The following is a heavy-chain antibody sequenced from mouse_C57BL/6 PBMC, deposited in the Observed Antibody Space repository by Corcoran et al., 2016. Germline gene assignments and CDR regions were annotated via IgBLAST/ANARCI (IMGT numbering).Heavy chain of an antibody. CDR1: GYTFTDYY. V-gene: IGHV1-26*01. Sequence: EVQLQQSGPELVKPGASVKISCKASGYTFTDYYMSWVKQSHGKSLEWIGDINPNNGGTSYNQKFKGKATLTVDKSSSTAYMELRSLTSEDSAVYYCASDFDYWGQGTTLTVSS. CDR2: INPNNGGT. J-gene: IGHJ2*01. CDR3: ASDFDY.